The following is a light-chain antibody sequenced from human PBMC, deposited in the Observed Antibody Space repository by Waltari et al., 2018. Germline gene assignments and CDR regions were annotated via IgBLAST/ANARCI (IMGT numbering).Light chain of an antibody. J-gene: IGLJ3*02. CDR3: QTGGHGTWV. CDR1: SGHAGHI. Sequence: QLVLTQSPSTSASLGASVTLTCTLRSGHAGHIIAGPPKQPEKGPRYLMKVNSDGSHTKGDEIPDRFSGSSSGAERYLTISSLQSEDEADYYCQTGGHGTWVFGGGTKLTVL. V-gene: IGLV4-69*01. CDR2: VNSDGSH.